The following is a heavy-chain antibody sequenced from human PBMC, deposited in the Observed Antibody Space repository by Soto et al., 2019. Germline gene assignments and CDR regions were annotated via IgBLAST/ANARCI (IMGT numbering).Heavy chain of an antibody. J-gene: IGHJ4*02. V-gene: IGHV3-23*01. CDR1: GFTFSSYS. Sequence: PGGSLRLSCAASGFTFSSYSMNWVRQAPGKGLEWVAAISASGGATIHADSVKGRLTISRDNSKNTLYLQMNSLRAEDTAVYYCAKDVEGGSLFRGAFDYWGQGTQVTVSS. D-gene: IGHD1-26*01. CDR2: ISASGGAT. CDR3: AKDVEGGSLFRGAFDY.